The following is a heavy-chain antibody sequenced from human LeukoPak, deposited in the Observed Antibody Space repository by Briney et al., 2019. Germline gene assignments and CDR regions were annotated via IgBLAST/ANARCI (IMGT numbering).Heavy chain of an antibody. V-gene: IGHV1-69-2*01. D-gene: IGHD2-2*01. CDR2: VDPEDGET. Sequence: ASVKVSCKVSGYTFTDYYMHWVQQAPGKGLEWMGLVDPEDGETIYAEKFQGRVTITADTSTDTAYMELSSLRSEDTAVYYCATSRLIVVVPAAPFDYWGQGTLVTVSS. CDR3: ATSRLIVVVPAAPFDY. CDR1: GYTFTDYY. J-gene: IGHJ4*02.